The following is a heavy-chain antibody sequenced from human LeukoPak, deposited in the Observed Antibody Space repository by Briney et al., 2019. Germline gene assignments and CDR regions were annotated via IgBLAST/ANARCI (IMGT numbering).Heavy chain of an antibody. CDR3: ARGLSGRGQWDAFDI. CDR1: GYTFTSYD. D-gene: IGHD6-19*01. V-gene: IGHV1-8*01. J-gene: IGHJ3*02. Sequence: GASVKVSCKASGYTFTSYDINWVRQATGQGLEWMGLMNPNSGNTGYAQKFQGRVTMTRNTSISTAYMELSSLRSEDTAVYYCARGLSGRGQWDAFDIWGQGTMVTVSS. CDR2: MNPNSGNT.